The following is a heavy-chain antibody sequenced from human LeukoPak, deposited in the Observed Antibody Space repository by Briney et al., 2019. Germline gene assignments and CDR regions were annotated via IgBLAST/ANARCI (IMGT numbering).Heavy chain of an antibody. CDR2: VLASGGRT. J-gene: IGHJ4*02. Sequence: GGSLRLSCAASGFTFSSYAIGWVRQPPGKGLEWVSAVLASGGRTFYADSVKGRFTISRDNSKNTLYLQMNSLRAEDTAVYYCAKYYRLSGYYLGGYDYWGQGTLVTVSS. CDR1: GFTFSSYA. CDR3: AKYYRLSGYYLGGYDY. V-gene: IGHV3-23*01. D-gene: IGHD3-22*01.